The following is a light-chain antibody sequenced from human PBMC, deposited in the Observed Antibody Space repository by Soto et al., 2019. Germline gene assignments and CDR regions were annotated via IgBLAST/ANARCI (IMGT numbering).Light chain of an antibody. CDR1: SSDVGCYNL. J-gene: IGLJ1*01. CDR3: CSYAGSPSYV. Sequence: QSVLTQPASVSGSPGQSITISCTGTSSDVGCYNLVSWYQQHPGKAPKLMIYEVSKRPSGVSNRFSGSKSGNTASLTISGLQAEDEADYYCCSYAGSPSYVFGTGTKVTVL. V-gene: IGLV2-23*02. CDR2: EVS.